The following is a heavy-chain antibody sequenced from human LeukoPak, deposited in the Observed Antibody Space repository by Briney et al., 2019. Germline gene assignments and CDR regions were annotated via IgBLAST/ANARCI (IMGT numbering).Heavy chain of an antibody. J-gene: IGHJ4*02. CDR1: GYTFTDFG. CDR2: ISASNGNT. V-gene: IGHV1-18*01. D-gene: IGHD3-9*01. Sequence: ASVKVSCKASGYTFTDFGITWVRQAPGQGLEWMGWISASNGNTNDAQILQGRVTMTTDTSTSTAYMELSSLRSDDTAVYYCGGAGAGLTTFFDRWGQGTLVTVSS. CDR3: GGAGAGLTTFFDR.